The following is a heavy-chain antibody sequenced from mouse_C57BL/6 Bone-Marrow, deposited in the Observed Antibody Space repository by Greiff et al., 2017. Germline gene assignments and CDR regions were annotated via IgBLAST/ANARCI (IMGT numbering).Heavy chain of an antibody. CDR2: LDPEDGKT. Sequence: EVQLQQSGAELVKPGASVKLSCKASGFNIKDYYMHWVKQRTEQGLEWIGRLDPEDGKTKYAPKFQGKATLTADTSSNTAYLQLSSLTSEDTAVYYFATDRSRYKYFDYWGQGTTLTVAS. J-gene: IGHJ2*01. CDR1: GFNIKDYY. CDR3: ATDRSRYKYFDY. D-gene: IGHD1-1*01. V-gene: IGHV14-2*01.